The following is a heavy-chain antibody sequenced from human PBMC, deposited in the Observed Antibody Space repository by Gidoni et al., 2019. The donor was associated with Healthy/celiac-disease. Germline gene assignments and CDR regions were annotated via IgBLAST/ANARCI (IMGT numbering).Heavy chain of an antibody. J-gene: IGHJ4*02. CDR1: GFSLSNARMG. D-gene: IGHD6-19*01. CDR2: IFSNDEK. Sequence: QVTLKESGPVLVKPTETLTLTCTVSGFSLSNARMGVSWIRQPPGKALEWLAHIFSNDEKSYSTFLKSRLTISKDTSKSQVVLTMTNMDPVDTATYYCARMSSWSPSHSSGWYNYFDYWGQGTLVTVSS. V-gene: IGHV2-26*01. CDR3: ARMSSWSPSHSSGWYNYFDY.